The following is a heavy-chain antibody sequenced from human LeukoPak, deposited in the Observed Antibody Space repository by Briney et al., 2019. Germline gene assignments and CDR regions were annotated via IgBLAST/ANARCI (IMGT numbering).Heavy chain of an antibody. CDR3: ARGHSSSWYYIDY. CDR1: GFTFSSYG. CDR2: ISGSGGST. D-gene: IGHD6-13*01. Sequence: GGSLRLSCAASGFTFSSYGMSGVRQAPGKGLEWVSAISGSGGSTYYADSVKGRFTISRDNSKNTLYLQMNSLRAEDTAVYYCARGHSSSWYYIDYWGQGTLVTVSS. J-gene: IGHJ4*02. V-gene: IGHV3-23*01.